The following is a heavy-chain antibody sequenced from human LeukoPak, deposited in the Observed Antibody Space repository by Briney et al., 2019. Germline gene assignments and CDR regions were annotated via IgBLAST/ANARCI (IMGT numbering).Heavy chain of an antibody. CDR1: GFTFGGYA. J-gene: IGHJ5*02. CDR2: IRSKGYGGTT. V-gene: IGHV3-49*04. CDR3: TRDSGRGGAGSYSA. Sequence: GGSLRLSCTASGFTFGGYAMSWVRQAPGKGLEWIGFIRSKGYGGTTAYPASVKGRFTSSSDNSKSIAQLPMTSPNTEDTAVYDCTRDSGRGGAGSYSAWGQGTLVTVSS. D-gene: IGHD3-10*01.